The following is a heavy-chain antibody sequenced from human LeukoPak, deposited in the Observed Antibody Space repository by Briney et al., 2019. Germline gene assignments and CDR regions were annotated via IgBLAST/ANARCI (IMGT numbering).Heavy chain of an antibody. CDR3: ARGGNCSSTSCQTYYYYGMDV. CDR1: GGTFSSYA. V-gene: IGHV1-69*04. J-gene: IGHJ6*02. D-gene: IGHD2-2*01. CDR2: IIPIFGIA. Sequence: GASVKVSCKASGGTFSSYAMSWVRQVPGQGLEWMGRIIPIFGIANYAQKFQGRVTITADKSTSTAYMELSSLRSEDTAVYYCARGGNCSSTSCQTYYYYGMDVWGQGTTVTVSS.